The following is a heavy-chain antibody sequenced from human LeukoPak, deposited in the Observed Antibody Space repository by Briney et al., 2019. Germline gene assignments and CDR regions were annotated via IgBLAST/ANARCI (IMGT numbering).Heavy chain of an antibody. D-gene: IGHD6-19*01. V-gene: IGHV1-3*01. J-gene: IGHJ4*02. Sequence: ASVKVSCKASGYTFTSYAMHWVRQAPGQRLEWMGWINAGNGNTKYSQKFQGRVTITRDTSTSTAYMELRSLRSDDTAVYYCAINGYSSGWYYFDYWGQGTLVTVSS. CDR2: INAGNGNT. CDR1: GYTFTSYA. CDR3: AINGYSSGWYYFDY.